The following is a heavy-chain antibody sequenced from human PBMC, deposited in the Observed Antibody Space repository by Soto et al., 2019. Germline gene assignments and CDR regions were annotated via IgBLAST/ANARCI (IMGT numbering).Heavy chain of an antibody. CDR3: AYSSTPFDY. Sequence: EVQLLESGGGLVQPGGSLRLSCAASGFTFSSYAMSWVRQAPGKGLEWDSAISGSGGSTYYADSVKGRFTISRDNSKNTLYLKMKSLRAEDTAVYYCAYSSTPFDYWGPGTLVTVSS. V-gene: IGHV3-23*01. CDR2: ISGSGGST. CDR1: GFTFSSYA. D-gene: IGHD6-13*01. J-gene: IGHJ4*02.